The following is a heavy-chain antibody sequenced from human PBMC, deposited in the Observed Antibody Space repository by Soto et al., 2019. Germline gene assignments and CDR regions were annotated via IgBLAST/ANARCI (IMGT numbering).Heavy chain of an antibody. CDR2: ISPYTGDT. J-gene: IGHJ6*02. CDR3: AMVDNYVTPNPQDV. V-gene: IGHV1-18*01. Sequence: HVQLVQSGDEMKKPGASVRVSCKASGYIVVNYGIDWVRPAPGQGLEWMGWISPYTGDTHSASKVQGRHTMTTDTSTNTAYMDMGSLTSDDTAVYYCAMVDNYVTPNPQDVWGQGTTVTVSS. D-gene: IGHD3-16*01. CDR1: GYIVVNYG.